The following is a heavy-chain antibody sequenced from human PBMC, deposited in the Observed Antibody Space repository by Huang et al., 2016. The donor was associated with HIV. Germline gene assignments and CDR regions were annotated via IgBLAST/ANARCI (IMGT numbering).Heavy chain of an antibody. J-gene: IGHJ5*02. CDR3: AGQGGDCTSISCYLSWFDP. CDR2: INHRGTA. V-gene: IGHV4-39*01. Sequence: QLQLQESGPGLVKPSQNLSLTCTVFGGSVSSRNYHWAWIRQTPGKGLEWIGSINHRGTAYYNRSPKSRVSMIVDKSKNQFSLEVTSATAADSAIYYCAGQGGDCTSISCYLSWFDPWGQGTLVTVSS. D-gene: IGHD2-2*01. CDR1: GGSVSSRNYH.